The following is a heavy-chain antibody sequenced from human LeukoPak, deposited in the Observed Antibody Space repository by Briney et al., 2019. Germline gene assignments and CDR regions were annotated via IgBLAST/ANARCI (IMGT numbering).Heavy chain of an antibody. CDR2: INPNSGGT. CDR3: ARVGYYESSGYYEY. CDR1: GYTFTGYY. D-gene: IGHD3-22*01. J-gene: IGHJ4*02. Sequence: ASVKVSCKASGYTFTGYYMHWVRQAPGQGLEWMGRINPNSGGTNYAQKFQGRVTMTRDTSISTVYMELSRLRSDDTAVYYCARVGYYESSGYYEYWGQGTLVTVSS. V-gene: IGHV1-2*06.